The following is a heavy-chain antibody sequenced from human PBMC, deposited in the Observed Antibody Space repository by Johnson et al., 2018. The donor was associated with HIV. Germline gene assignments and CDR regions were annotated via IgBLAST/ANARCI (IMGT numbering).Heavy chain of an antibody. CDR3: ARVRGYSYGAHAFDI. D-gene: IGHD5-18*01. CDR2: ISYDGSKK. V-gene: IGHV3-30*04. Sequence: VQLVESGGGVVQPGRSLRLSCAASGFTFSSYAMHWVRQAPGKGLEWVAVISYDGSKKDYADYVKGRLTISRDNSKNTLYLQMNSLRAEDTAVYYCARVRGYSYGAHAFDIWGQGTMVTVSS. J-gene: IGHJ3*02. CDR1: GFTFSSYA.